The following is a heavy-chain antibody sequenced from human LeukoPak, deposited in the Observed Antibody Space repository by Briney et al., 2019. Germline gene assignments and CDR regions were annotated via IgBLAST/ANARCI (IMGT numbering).Heavy chain of an antibody. D-gene: IGHD3-3*01. CDR3: ARDQRFLEWLSHGGKGMDV. CDR2: INPNSGGT. CDR1: GYTFTGYY. Sequence: ASVKVSCKASGYTFTGYYMHWVRQAPGQGLEWMGWINPNSGGTNYAQKFQGRVTMTRDTSISTAYMELSRLRSDDTAVYYCARDQRFLEWLSHGGKGMDVWGKGTTVTVSS. J-gene: IGHJ6*04. V-gene: IGHV1-2*02.